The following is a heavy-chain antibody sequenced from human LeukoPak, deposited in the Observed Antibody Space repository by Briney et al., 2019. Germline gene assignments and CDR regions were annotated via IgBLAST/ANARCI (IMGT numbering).Heavy chain of an antibody. CDR1: GFTVSSNY. V-gene: IGHV3-53*01. Sequence: GGSLRLSCAASGFTVSSNYMSWVRQAPGKGLEWVSVIYSGGSTYYADSVKDPFTIPSDNSKTTLYLKMNSLRAEGTAVYYCAGAFRAYCSGGSCGYATHYFDYWGQGTLVTVSS. D-gene: IGHD2-15*01. J-gene: IGHJ4*02. CDR2: IYSGGST. CDR3: AGAFRAYCSGGSCGYATHYFDY.